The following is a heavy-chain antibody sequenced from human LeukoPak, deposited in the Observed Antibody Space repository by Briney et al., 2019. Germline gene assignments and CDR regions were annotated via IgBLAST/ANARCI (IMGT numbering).Heavy chain of an antibody. CDR3: ARDSVHITMIVVVTPDF. V-gene: IGHV3-30-3*01. Sequence: TGGFLRLSCAASGFSFSDYTFHWVRQAPGKGLEWVALISSDGSNKYYADSVKGRFTISRDNSKNTLYLQMDSLRAEDTAVYYCARDSVHITMIVVVTPDFWGQGTLVTVSS. J-gene: IGHJ4*02. D-gene: IGHD3-22*01. CDR2: ISSDGSNK. CDR1: GFSFSDYT.